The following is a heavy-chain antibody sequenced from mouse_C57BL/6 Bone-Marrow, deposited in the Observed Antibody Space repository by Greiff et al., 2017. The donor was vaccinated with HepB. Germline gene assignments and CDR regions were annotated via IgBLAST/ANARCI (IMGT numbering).Heavy chain of an antibody. CDR2: ISDGGSYT. D-gene: IGHD2-1*01. J-gene: IGHJ3*01. CDR1: GFTFSSYA. CDR3: ARDQVLWYRFAY. V-gene: IGHV5-4*01. Sequence: EVKLMESGGGLVKPGGSLKLSCAASGFTFSSYAMSWVRQTPEKRLEWVATISDGGSYTYYPDNVKGRFTISRDNAKNNLYLQMRHLKSEDTAMYYCARDQVLWYRFAYWGQGTLVTVSA.